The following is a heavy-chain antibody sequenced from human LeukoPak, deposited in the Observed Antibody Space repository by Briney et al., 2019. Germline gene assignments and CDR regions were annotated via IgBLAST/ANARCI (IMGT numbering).Heavy chain of an antibody. CDR3: AKDLSFAYYDSSGPLFQH. J-gene: IGHJ1*01. D-gene: IGHD3-22*01. CDR2: IWYDGSNK. Sequence: GRSLRLSCAASGFTFSSYGMHWVRQAPGKGLEWVAVIWYDGSNKYYADSVKGRFTISRDNSKNTLYLQMNSLRAEDTAVYYCAKDLSFAYYDSSGPLFQHWGQGTLVTVPS. V-gene: IGHV3-33*06. CDR1: GFTFSSYG.